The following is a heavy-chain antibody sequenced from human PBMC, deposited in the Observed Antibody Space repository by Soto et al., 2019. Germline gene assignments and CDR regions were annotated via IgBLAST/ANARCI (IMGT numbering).Heavy chain of an antibody. CDR2: IIPIFGTA. V-gene: IGHV1-69*13. J-gene: IGHJ6*02. CDR1: GGTFSSYA. Sequence: SVKVSCKASGGTFSSYAISWVRQAPGQGLEWMGGIIPIFGTANYAQKFQGRVTITADESTSTAYMELSSLRSEDTAVYYCAYYYDSSGYYRLGYYYYGMDVWGQGTTVTVSS. CDR3: AYYYDSSGYYRLGYYYYGMDV. D-gene: IGHD3-22*01.